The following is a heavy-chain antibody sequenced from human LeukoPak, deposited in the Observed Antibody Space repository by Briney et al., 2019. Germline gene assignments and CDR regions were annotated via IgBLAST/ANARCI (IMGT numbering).Heavy chain of an antibody. CDR3: ARRGRQQLAPRDY. CDR2: IYYSGST. J-gene: IGHJ4*02. V-gene: IGHV4-39*01. CDR1: GGSISSSSYY. Sequence: SETLSLTCTVSGGSISSSSYYWGWIRQPPGKGLEWIGSIYYSGSTYYNPSLKSRVTISVDTSKNQFSLKLSSVTAADTAVYYCARRGRQQLAPRDYWGQGTLVTVSS. D-gene: IGHD6-13*01.